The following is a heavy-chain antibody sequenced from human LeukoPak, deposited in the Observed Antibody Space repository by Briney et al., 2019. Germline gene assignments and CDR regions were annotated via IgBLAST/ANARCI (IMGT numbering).Heavy chain of an antibody. CDR2: INWSGGST. Sequence: GGSLRLSCTVSGFAFDEHGLSWVRQVPGKGLEWVSGINWSGGSTGYADPLRGRFTISRDNAKNSLYLQMDSLRAEDTALYYCARAPITSPFYFDYWGQGTLVTVSS. V-gene: IGHV3-20*04. CDR1: GFAFDEHG. CDR3: ARAPITSPFYFDY. J-gene: IGHJ4*02. D-gene: IGHD2-2*01.